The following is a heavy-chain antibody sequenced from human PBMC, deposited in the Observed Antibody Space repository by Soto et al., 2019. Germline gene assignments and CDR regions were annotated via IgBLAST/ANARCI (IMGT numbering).Heavy chain of an antibody. J-gene: IGHJ6*02. D-gene: IGHD3-10*01. CDR1: GYTFTSYD. Sequence: QVQLLQSGAEVKKPGASVKVSCKASGYTFTSYDSNWVRQATGQGLEWMGWMNPNSGNTGYAQKFQGRVTMTRNISIRTSYMELSSLRSEDTAVYYCARESVVRGFRDYYGMDLWGQGTTVTVSS. CDR3: ARESVVRGFRDYYGMDL. V-gene: IGHV1-8*01. CDR2: MNPNSGNT.